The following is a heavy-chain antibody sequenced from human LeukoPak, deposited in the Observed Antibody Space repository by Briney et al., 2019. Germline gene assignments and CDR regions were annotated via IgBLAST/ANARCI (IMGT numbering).Heavy chain of an antibody. CDR3: ARTITMIIVAPLY. CDR2: INAGNGNT. Sequence: ASVKVSCKASGYTFTSYAMHWVHQAPGQRLEWMGWINAGNGNTKYSQKFQGRVTITRDTSATTAYMELSSLRSEDTAVYYCARTITMIIVAPLYWGQGTLVIVSS. D-gene: IGHD3-22*01. V-gene: IGHV1-3*01. CDR1: GYTFTSYA. J-gene: IGHJ4*02.